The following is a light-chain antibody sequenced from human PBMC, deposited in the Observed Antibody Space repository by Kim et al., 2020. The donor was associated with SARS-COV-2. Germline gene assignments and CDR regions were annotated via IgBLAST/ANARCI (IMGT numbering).Light chain of an antibody. CDR2: DAS. CDR3: QQYKSYPIT. V-gene: IGKV1-16*02. J-gene: IGKJ5*01. Sequence: ASVGDRVTITCRASQGINNFLAWSQQKPGKAPKSLIYDASSLQSGVPSQFSGSGSGTDFTLTINSLQPEDFATYYCQQYKSYPITFGQGTRLEIK. CDR1: QGINNF.